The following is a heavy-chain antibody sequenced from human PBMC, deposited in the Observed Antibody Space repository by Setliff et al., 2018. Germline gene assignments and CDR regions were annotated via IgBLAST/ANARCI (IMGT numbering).Heavy chain of an antibody. D-gene: IGHD6-13*01. CDR1: GYTFTSYG. V-gene: IGHV1-18*01. CDR3: ARFSSSWYPSEPVQAFDI. CDR2: ISAYNGTT. Sequence: GASVKVSCKASGYTFTSYGISWVRQAPGQGLEWMGWISAYNGTTNYAQKLQGRVTMTTDTSTSTAYMELRSLRSDDTAVYYCARFSSSWYPSEPVQAFDIWGQGTVVTVSS. J-gene: IGHJ3*02.